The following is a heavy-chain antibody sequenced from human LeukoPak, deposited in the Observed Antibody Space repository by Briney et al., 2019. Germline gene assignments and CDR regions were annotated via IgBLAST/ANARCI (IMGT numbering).Heavy chain of an antibody. J-gene: IGHJ6*03. Sequence: GGSLRLSCAASGFTFRSYAIHWVRQAPGKGLEWVAVISYDGSDKYYADSVKGRFTISRDNSKNTLYLQMNSLRPEDTAVYYCARATGTGYYYYYMDVWGNGTTVTVSS. V-gene: IGHV3-30*04. CDR2: ISYDGSDK. D-gene: IGHD1-1*01. CDR3: ARATGTGYYYYYMDV. CDR1: GFTFRSYA.